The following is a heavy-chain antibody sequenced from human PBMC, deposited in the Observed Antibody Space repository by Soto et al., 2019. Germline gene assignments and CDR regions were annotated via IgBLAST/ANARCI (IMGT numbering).Heavy chain of an antibody. D-gene: IGHD2-21*01. CDR3: ALGFGIYVDNWFDP. Sequence: ASVKVSCKASGYTFTSYDINWVRQATGQGLEWMGWMNPNSGNTGYAQKFQGRVTMTRNTSISTAYMELSSLRSEGTAVYYCALGFGIYVDNWFDPWGQGTLVTVSS. J-gene: IGHJ5*02. CDR1: GYTFTSYD. V-gene: IGHV1-8*01. CDR2: MNPNSGNT.